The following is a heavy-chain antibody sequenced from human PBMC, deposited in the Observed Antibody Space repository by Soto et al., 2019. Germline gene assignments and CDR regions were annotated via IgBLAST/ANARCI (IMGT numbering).Heavy chain of an antibody. V-gene: IGHV3-43D*04. CDR3: ANDVCSGSTTSCYTRLDF. CDR2: ISWDGGRT. D-gene: IGHD2-2*02. Sequence: GGSLRLSCVASGCTFDDYAMHWVRQAPGKSLEWVSLISWDGGRTYYADSVRGRFIVSRDSSKNSLYLQMSSLTVEDTALYYCANDVCSGSTTSCYTRLDFWGRVALVTVSS. J-gene: IGHJ4*02. CDR1: GCTFDDYA.